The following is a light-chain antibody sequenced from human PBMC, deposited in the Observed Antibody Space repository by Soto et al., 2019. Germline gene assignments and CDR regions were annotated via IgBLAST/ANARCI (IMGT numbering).Light chain of an antibody. J-gene: IGLJ2*01. Sequence: QSVLTQPASVSGSPGQSITISCTGTSSDVGGYNYVSWYQQHPGKAPKLIIFEVTDRPSGISTRFSGSKSGNTASLTISGLQAEDEAHYYCSSHTSSSTLGVFGGGTKLTGL. CDR1: SSDVGGYNY. CDR2: EVT. CDR3: SSHTSSSTLGV. V-gene: IGLV2-14*01.